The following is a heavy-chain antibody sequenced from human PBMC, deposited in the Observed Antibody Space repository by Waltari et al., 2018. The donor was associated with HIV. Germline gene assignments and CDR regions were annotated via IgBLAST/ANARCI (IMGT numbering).Heavy chain of an antibody. CDR3: ARGGFYGSGSKVN. CDR2: IRQDGSEK. D-gene: IGHD3-10*01. CDR1: GFTFSSSW. V-gene: IGHV3-7*04. J-gene: IGHJ4*02. Sequence: EVQLVESGGGLVQPGGSLRLSCAASGFTFSSSWMSWVCQAPGKGVDVGANIRQDGSEKYYVDSGNGRFTSSRDNAENSLYRQMNSLRAEDTAVYYCARGGFYGSGSKVNWGQGTLVTVSS.